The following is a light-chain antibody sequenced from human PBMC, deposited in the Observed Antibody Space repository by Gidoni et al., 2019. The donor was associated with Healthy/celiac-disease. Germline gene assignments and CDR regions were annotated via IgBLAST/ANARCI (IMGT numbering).Light chain of an antibody. Sequence: EIVMTQSPATLSVSPGERATLSCRASQSVSSNLAWYQQKPGQSPRLLISGASTRATGIPARFSGSGSGTDFTPTISSLESEDFAVYYCQHYNNWPFTFGPGTKVDIK. CDR2: GAS. CDR3: QHYNNWPFT. CDR1: QSVSSN. V-gene: IGKV3D-15*01. J-gene: IGKJ3*01.